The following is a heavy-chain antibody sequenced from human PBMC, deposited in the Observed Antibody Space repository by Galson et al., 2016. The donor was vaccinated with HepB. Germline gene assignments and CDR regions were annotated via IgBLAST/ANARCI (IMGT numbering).Heavy chain of an antibody. V-gene: IGHV3-7*01. D-gene: IGHD2-8*01. Sequence: SLRLSCAASGVTFSSYWMTWVRQAPGKGLEWVANIKYDGSEEYYADFVKGRFAFSRDNAQKALYLQINSRRPDDTAFFYCPAGNGILLPYWGQGTLVTVSS. J-gene: IGHJ4*02. CDR3: PAGNGILLPY. CDR2: IKYDGSEE. CDR1: GVTFSSYW.